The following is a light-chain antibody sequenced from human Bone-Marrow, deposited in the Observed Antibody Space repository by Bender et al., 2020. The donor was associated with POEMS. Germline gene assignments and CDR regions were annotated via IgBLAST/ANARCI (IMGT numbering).Light chain of an antibody. Sequence: QSALTQPASVSGSPGQSITISCTGTTSDVGFCDHVSWYQQHPGKAPKLMIYEVTKRPSGVPDRFSGSKSGNTASLTVSGLQAEDDADYCSSYAGSSNYVFGTGTKVTVL. CDR2: EVT. CDR3: SSYAGSSNYV. CDR1: TSDVGFCDH. V-gene: IGLV2-8*01. J-gene: IGLJ1*01.